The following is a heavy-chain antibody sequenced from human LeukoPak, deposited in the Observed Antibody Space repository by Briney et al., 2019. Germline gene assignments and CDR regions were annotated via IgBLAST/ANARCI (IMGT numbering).Heavy chain of an antibody. V-gene: IGHV4-61*02. CDR3: ARDVFSPGGCSDP. J-gene: IGHJ5*02. CDR2: IYTSGST. CDR1: GGSISSGSYY. D-gene: IGHD3-10*01. Sequence: SETLSLTCTVSGGSISSGSYYWSWIRQPAGKGLEWIGRIYTSGSTNYNPSLKSRVTISVDTSKNQFSLKLSSVTAADTAVYYCARDVFSPGGCSDPWGQGPLVTVSS.